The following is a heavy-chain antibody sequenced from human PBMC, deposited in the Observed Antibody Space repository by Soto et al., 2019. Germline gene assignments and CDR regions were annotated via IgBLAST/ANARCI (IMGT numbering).Heavy chain of an antibody. J-gene: IGHJ6*02. D-gene: IGHD2-2*01. V-gene: IGHV1-69*01. CDR1: GGTFNSYA. CDR3: ARSQGSSTSLEIYYYYYYGMDV. CDR2: IIPISDTT. Sequence: QVQLVQSGAEGKKPGSSVKVSCKASGGTFNSYAISWVRQAPGQGLEWVGGIIPISDTTNYAQKFQGRVTITADESTSTAYMELSSLRSEDTAVYYCARSQGSSTSLEIYYYYYYGMDVWGQGTTVTVSS.